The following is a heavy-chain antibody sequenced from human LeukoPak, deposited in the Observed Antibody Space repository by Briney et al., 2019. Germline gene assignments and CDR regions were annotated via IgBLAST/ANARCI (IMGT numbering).Heavy chain of an antibody. V-gene: IGHV3-74*01. CDR2: INPDGSST. D-gene: IGHD6-13*01. CDR3: ARLGQQLDHCYFDL. CDR1: GFTFSSYW. J-gene: IGHJ2*01. Sequence: GGSLRLSCAASGFTFSSYWMHWVRQAPGKGLVWVSRINPDGSSTTYADSVKGRFTISRDNAKNTLYLQMNSLRAEDTAVYYCARLGQQLDHCYFDLWGRGTLVTVSS.